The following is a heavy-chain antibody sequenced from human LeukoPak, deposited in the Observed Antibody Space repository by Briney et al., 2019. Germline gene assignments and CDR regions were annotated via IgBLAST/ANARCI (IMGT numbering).Heavy chain of an antibody. V-gene: IGHV4-59*08. J-gene: IGHJ5*02. CDR1: GGSISSYY. Sequence: PSETLSLTCTVSGGSISSYYWSWIRQPPGKGLEWIGYIYYSGSTNYNPSLKSRVTISVDTSRNQFSLRLSSVTAADTAMYYCATLPCGGDCCPWGQGTLVTVSS. CDR2: IYYSGST. D-gene: IGHD2-21*02. CDR3: ATLPCGGDCCP.